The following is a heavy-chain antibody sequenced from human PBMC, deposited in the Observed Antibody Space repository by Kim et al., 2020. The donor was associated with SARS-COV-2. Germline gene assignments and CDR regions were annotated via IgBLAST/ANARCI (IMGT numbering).Heavy chain of an antibody. Sequence: STYSQPPLKSRVTISVDTSTNQFSLKLSSVTAADTAVYYCARSYYDILTGWGQGTLVTVSS. V-gene: IGHV4-39*07. CDR3: ARSYYDILTG. D-gene: IGHD3-9*01. CDR2: ST. J-gene: IGHJ4*02.